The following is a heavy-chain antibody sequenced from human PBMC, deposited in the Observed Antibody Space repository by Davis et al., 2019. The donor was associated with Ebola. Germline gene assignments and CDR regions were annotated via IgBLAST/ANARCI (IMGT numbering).Heavy chain of an antibody. CDR3: ARDGTSWYPGDY. V-gene: IGHV3-30-3*01. J-gene: IGHJ4*02. CDR2: ISPDGSNR. CDR1: GFSFRNYG. D-gene: IGHD1-7*01. Sequence: PGGSLRLSCEVSGFSFRNYGMHWVRQAPGKGLQWVALISPDGSNRWYADSVRGRLTTSRDNSKNNLYLQVNSLRPDDTAVYYCARDGTSWYPGDYWGQGALVTVSS.